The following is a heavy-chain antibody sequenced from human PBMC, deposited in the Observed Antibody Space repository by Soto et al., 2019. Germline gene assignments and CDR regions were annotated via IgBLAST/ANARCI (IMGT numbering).Heavy chain of an antibody. CDR1: GFTFSSYS. CDR2: ISSSSSTI. CDR3: ARHPDRIAEIGWFAP. Sequence: EVQLVESGGGLVQPGGSLRLSCAASGFTFSSYSMNWVRQAPGKGLEWVSYISSSSSTIYYADSVKGRFTISRDNAKNQLYLQMNSLRAEDPAGYYCARHPDRIAEIGWFAPWGQGTLVTVSS. V-gene: IGHV3-48*01. J-gene: IGHJ5*02. D-gene: IGHD6-13*01.